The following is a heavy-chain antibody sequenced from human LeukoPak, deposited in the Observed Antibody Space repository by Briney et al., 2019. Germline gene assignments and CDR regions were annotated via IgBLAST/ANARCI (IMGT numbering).Heavy chain of an antibody. CDR1: GFTFSSYG. D-gene: IGHD3-10*01. CDR2: ISGSGGST. V-gene: IGHV3-23*01. Sequence: PGGSLRLSCAASGFTFSSYGMSWVRQAPGKGLEWVSAISGSGGSTYYADSVKGRFTISRDNSKNTLYLQMNSLRAEDTAVYYCAKAGGIGPIRGVPLNWGQGTLVTVSS. CDR3: AKAGGIGPIRGVPLN. J-gene: IGHJ4*02.